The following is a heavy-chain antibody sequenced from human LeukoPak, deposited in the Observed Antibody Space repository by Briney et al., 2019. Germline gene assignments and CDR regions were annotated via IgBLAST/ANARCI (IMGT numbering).Heavy chain of an antibody. CDR3: ARERDPVVVTGGVYFDL. CDR1: GGSISSTSNY. Sequence: PSETLSLTCTVSGGSISSTSNYWGWIRQPPGKGLEWIGTIYDSGTTYYNPSLKSRVTILVDTSKNQFSLKMTSVTAADTAVYYCARERDPVVVTGGVYFDLWGRGTLVTVSS. D-gene: IGHD2-21*02. J-gene: IGHJ2*01. CDR2: IYDSGTT. V-gene: IGHV4-39*07.